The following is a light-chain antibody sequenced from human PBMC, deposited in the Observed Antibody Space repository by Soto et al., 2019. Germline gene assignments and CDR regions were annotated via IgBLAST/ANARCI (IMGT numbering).Light chain of an antibody. V-gene: IGLV2-14*01. CDR3: ISSTTTSTLV. CDR2: EVS. J-gene: IGLJ1*01. Sequence: QSALTQPASVSGSPGQSIAISCTGTSSDVGGYNYVSWYQQHPGKAPKLMLYEVSNRPSGVSSRFSGSKSGSTASLTISGLQAEDEGDYYCISSTTTSTLVFGTGTKLTVL. CDR1: SSDVGGYNY.